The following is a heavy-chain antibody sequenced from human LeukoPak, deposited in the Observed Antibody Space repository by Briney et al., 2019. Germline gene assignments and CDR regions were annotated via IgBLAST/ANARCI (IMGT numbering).Heavy chain of an antibody. V-gene: IGHV4-4*02. CDR2: VNLQGST. J-gene: IGHJ4*02. Sequence: SGTLSLTCGVSGGSISNTNWWTRVRQPPGKGPEWIGEVNLQGSTNYNPSLKSRVAISVDKSENHISLKLTSVTAADTAVYYCAREGGPYRPLDYSGQGTLVTVAS. CDR3: AREGGPYRPLDY. CDR1: GGSISNTNW.